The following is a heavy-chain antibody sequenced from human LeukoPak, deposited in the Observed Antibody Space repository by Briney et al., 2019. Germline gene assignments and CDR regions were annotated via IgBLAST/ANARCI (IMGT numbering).Heavy chain of an antibody. D-gene: IGHD6-13*01. V-gene: IGHV3-7*01. CDR3: ARDPESSSFDL. CDR2: IDQGGSVR. CDR1: GFNFSTSW. J-gene: IGHJ4*02. Sequence: QSGGSLRLSCAASGFNFSTSWMSWVRQTPEKGLEFVANIDQGGSVRNYMDSLKGRCTISRDNAKKSLYLEINSLRADDTAVYYCARDPESSSFDLWGRGALVTVSS.